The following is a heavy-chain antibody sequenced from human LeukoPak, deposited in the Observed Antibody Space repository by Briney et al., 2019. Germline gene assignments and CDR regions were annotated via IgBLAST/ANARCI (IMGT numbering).Heavy chain of an antibody. V-gene: IGHV4-34*01. CDR3: ARGGPEGFDY. J-gene: IGHJ4*02. CDR2: INHSGST. CDR1: GFTLGTFW. Sequence: GSLRLSCAGSGFTLGTFWMSWVRQAPGKGLEWIGEINHSGSTNYNPSLKSRVTISVDTSKNQFSLKLSSVTAADTAVYYCARGGPEGFDYWGQGTLVTVSS. D-gene: IGHD1-14*01.